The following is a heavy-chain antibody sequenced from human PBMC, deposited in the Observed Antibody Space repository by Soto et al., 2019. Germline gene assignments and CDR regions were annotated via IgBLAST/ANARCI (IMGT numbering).Heavy chain of an antibody. CDR2: ISAYNGNT. CDR3: ARDDYIVGYCSGGSCYPHRYYYYGMDV. Sequence: GASVKVSWKASGYTFTSYGISWVRQAPGQGLEWMGWISAYNGNTNYAQKLQGRVTMTTDTSTSTAYMELRSLRSDDTAVYYCARDDYIVGYCSGGSCYPHRYYYYGMDVWGQGTTVTVSS. CDR1: GYTFTSYG. V-gene: IGHV1-18*01. J-gene: IGHJ6*02. D-gene: IGHD2-15*01.